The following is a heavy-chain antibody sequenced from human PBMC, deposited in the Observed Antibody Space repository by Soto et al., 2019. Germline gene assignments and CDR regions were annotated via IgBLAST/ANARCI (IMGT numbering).Heavy chain of an antibody. D-gene: IGHD5-18*01. J-gene: IGHJ4*02. CDR2: IKQDGSEK. V-gene: IGHV3-7*05. CDR3: AAGRWMVRY. CDR1: GFRFSDYW. Sequence: RTLCWETSGFRFSDYWRSLVRQCPGTAVEGVANIKQDGSEKNYVDSVKGRFSVSRDNARKSGYLQMNSLTGWDTAVWQCAAGRWMVRYWARGTLVTVSS.